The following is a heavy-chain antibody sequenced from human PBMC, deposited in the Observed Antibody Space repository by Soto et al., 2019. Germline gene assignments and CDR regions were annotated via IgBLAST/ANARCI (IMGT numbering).Heavy chain of an antibody. D-gene: IGHD3-10*01. J-gene: IGHJ4*02. V-gene: IGHV3-48*02. CDR1: GFTFSSYN. CDR2: ISGSGSTI. Sequence: EVQLVESGGGLVQPGGSLRLSCIVSGFTFSSYNMNWVRQAPGKGLEWVTYISGSGSTIYYADSVKGRFTISRDNVKNSLYLQMNSRRDEDTADYYCAGSKYIDYWGQGTLVTVSS. CDR3: AGSKYIDY.